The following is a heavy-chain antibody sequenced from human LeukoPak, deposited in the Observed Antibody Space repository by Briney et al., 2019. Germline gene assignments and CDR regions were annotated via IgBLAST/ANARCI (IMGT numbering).Heavy chain of an antibody. CDR2: IYYSGST. D-gene: IGHD5-12*01. CDR3: ASLGGYSGYDFDY. CDR1: GGSISSYY. V-gene: IGHV4-59*01. Sequence: SETLSLTCTVSGGSISSYYWGWIRQPPGKGLEWIGYIYYSGSTNYNPSLKSRVTISVDTSKNQFSLKLSSVTAADTAVYYCASLGGYSGYDFDYWGQGTLVTVSS. J-gene: IGHJ4*02.